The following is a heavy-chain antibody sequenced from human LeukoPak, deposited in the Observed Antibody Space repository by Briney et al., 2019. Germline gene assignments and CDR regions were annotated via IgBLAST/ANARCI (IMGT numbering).Heavy chain of an antibody. V-gene: IGHV4-4*09. CDR1: GGSISSYY. Sequence: SETLSLTCTVSGGSISSYYWSWIRQPPGKGLEWIGYIYTSGSTNYSPSLKSRVTISVDTSKNQFSLKLSSVTAADTAVYYCARGIYSMVRGVPNWFDPWGQGTLVTVSS. CDR3: ARGIYSMVRGVPNWFDP. D-gene: IGHD3-10*01. J-gene: IGHJ5*02. CDR2: IYTSGST.